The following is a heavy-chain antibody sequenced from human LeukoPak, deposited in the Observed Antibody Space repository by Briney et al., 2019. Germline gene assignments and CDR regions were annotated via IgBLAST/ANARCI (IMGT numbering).Heavy chain of an antibody. CDR2: IYYSGST. V-gene: IGHV4-31*03. CDR3: ARGMVRGSYAFGI. Sequence: SQTLSLACTVTGGSISSGRYYWSWIRQHPGKGLEWIGYIYYSGSTYYNPSLKRRVTISVDTSKNQFSLKLSSVTAADTAVYYCARGMVRGSYAFGIWGQGTMVTVSS. D-gene: IGHD3-10*01. CDR1: GGSISSGRYY. J-gene: IGHJ3*02.